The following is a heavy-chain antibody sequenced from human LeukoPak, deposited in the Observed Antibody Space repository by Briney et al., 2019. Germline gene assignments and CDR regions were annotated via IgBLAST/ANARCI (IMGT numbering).Heavy chain of an antibody. D-gene: IGHD6-13*01. J-gene: IGHJ4*02. CDR1: GGSFSGYY. V-gene: IGHV4-34*01. Sequence: SETLSLTCAVYGGSFSGYYWSWIRQPPGKGLEWIGEINHSGSTNYNPSLKSRVTISVDTSKNQFSLKLSSVTAADTAVYYCARGSSGWSSQYYDYWGQGTLVTVSS. CDR3: ARGSSGWSSQYYDY. CDR2: INHSGST.